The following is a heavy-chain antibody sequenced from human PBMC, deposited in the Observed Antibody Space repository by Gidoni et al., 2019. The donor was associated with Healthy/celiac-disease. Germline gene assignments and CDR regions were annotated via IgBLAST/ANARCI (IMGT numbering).Heavy chain of an antibody. V-gene: IGHV4-39*01. J-gene: IGHJ6*02. D-gene: IGHD4-17*01. CDR3: ARQGIYGDYYYGMDV. CDR1: GGSISSSSYY. Sequence: QLQLQESGPGLVKPSETLSLTCTVSGGSISSSSYYWGWIRQPPGKGLEWIGSIYYSGSTYYNPSLKSRVTISVDTSKNQFSLKLSSVTAADTAVYYCARQGIYGDYYYGMDVWGQGTTVTVSS. CDR2: IYYSGST.